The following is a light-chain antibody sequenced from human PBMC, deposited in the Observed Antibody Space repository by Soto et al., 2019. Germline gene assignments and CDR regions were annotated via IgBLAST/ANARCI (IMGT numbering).Light chain of an antibody. CDR2: KAS. V-gene: IGKV1-5*03. CDR3: QHYGTTPLT. CDR1: QSISSW. J-gene: IGKJ4*01. Sequence: DIQMTQSPSTLSASVGDRVTITCRASQSISSWLAWYQQKPGKAPKLLINKASSLESGVPSRFSGSGSGTEFTLTISSLQPEDFAVYHCQHYGTTPLTFGGGTKVDI.